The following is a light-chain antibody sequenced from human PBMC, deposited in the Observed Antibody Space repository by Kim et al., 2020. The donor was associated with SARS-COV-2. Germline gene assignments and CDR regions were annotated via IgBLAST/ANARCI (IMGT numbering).Light chain of an antibody. CDR1: QSIGTR. J-gene: IGKJ4*01. CDR3: QQSNSTPWLT. CDR2: AAS. Sequence: IQMTQSPSSLAASVGDRVTIACRASQSIGTRLNWYQQRAGKAPKLMIHAASSLQSGVPSRFSGTGSGAVFTLSISSLQPEDCATYHWQQSNSTPWLTFGGGNKVDIK. V-gene: IGKV1-39*01.